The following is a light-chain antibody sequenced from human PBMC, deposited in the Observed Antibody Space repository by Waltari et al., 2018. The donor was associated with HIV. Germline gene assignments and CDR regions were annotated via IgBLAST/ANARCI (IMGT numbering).Light chain of an antibody. V-gene: IGKV1-5*03. J-gene: IGKJ3*01. CDR1: QTISNS. Sequence: DIQLTQSPSTLSASVGDRVTITCRASQTISNSLAWYQQTPGKAPKLLIYKASSLESGVPSTFSGSGSGTEFTLTISSLQPDDFATYYCQQYNNYPFTFGPGTKVEIK. CDR3: QQYNNYPFT. CDR2: KAS.